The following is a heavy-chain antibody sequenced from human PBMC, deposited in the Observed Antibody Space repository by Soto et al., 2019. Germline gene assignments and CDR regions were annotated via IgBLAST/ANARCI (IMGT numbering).Heavy chain of an antibody. CDR1: GFTFSSCG. CDR2: LWYDGGRK. Sequence: GGSLRLSCAASGFTFSSCGMHWVRQRPGKGPEWVAVLWYDGGRKFYADSVKGRFTISRDDSRNILYLEMDSLRVEDTAFYFCARDLFLSKGSLKNDALNIWGQGTMVTGSS. J-gene: IGHJ3*02. D-gene: IGHD2-15*01. CDR3: ARDLFLSKGSLKNDALNI. V-gene: IGHV3-33*01.